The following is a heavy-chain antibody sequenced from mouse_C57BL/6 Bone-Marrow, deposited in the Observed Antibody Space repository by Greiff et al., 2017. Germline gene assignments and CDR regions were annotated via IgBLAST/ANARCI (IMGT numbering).Heavy chain of an antibody. CDR2: INPGSGGT. Sequence: QVQLQQSGAELVRPGTSVKVSCKASGYAFTNYLIEWVKQRPGQGLEWIGVINPGSGGTNYNEKFKGKATLTADKSSSTAYMQLSSLTSEDSAVYYSTRRYYAMDYWGQGTSVTVSS. J-gene: IGHJ4*01. CDR3: TRRYYAMDY. CDR1: GYAFTNYL. D-gene: IGHD1-1*01. V-gene: IGHV1-54*01.